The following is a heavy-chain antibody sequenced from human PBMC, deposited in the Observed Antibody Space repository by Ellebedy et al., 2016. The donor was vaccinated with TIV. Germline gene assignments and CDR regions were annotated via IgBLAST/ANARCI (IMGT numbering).Heavy chain of an antibody. D-gene: IGHD5-12*01. CDR3: ARGAAVATIRLYYYYGMDV. J-gene: IGHJ6*02. Sequence: ASVKVSXKASRGTFSSYAISWVRQAPGQGLAWMGGIIPIFGTATYAQKFQGRVTITADESTSTAYMELSSLRSEDTAVYYCARGAAVATIRLYYYYGMDVWGQGTTVTVSS. CDR1: RGTFSSYA. CDR2: IIPIFGTA. V-gene: IGHV1-69*13.